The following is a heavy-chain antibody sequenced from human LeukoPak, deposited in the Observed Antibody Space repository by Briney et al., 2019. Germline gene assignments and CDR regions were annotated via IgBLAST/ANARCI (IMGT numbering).Heavy chain of an antibody. J-gene: IGHJ4*02. Sequence: TPSGTLSLTCAVSGGSISSSNWWSWVRQPPGKGLEWIGEIYHSGSTNYNPSLKSRVTISVDKSKNQFSLKLSSVTAADTAVYYCASSPLYGSGSYENYWGQGTLVTVSS. CDR3: ASSPLYGSGSYENY. CDR1: GGSISSSNW. V-gene: IGHV4-4*02. CDR2: IYHSGST. D-gene: IGHD3-10*01.